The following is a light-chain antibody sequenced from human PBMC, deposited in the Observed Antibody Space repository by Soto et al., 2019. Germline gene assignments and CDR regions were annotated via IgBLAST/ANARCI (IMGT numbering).Light chain of an antibody. Sequence: QSVLTQPPSASGSPGQSVTISCTGTKSDIGVYDFVSWYQHHPGKAPRLIIYEVVQRPSGVPDRFSGSKSGNTASLTVSGLQAADEADYFCKSYAGSNTYVFGSDTRSPS. V-gene: IGLV2-8*01. J-gene: IGLJ1*01. CDR3: KSYAGSNTYV. CDR1: KSDIGVYDF. CDR2: EVV.